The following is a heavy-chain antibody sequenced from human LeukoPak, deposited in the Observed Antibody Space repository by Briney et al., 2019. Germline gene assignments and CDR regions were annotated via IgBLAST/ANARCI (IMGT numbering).Heavy chain of an antibody. CDR1: GYTFTSYG. Sequence: ASVKVSCKASGYTFTSYGISWVRQAPGQGLEWMGWISAYNGNTNYAQKLQGRVTMTRNTSISTAYMELSSLRSDDTAVYYCAREGYSGSYILLFDYWGQGTLVTVSS. CDR3: AREGYSGSYILLFDY. CDR2: ISAYNGNT. D-gene: IGHD1-26*01. V-gene: IGHV1-18*01. J-gene: IGHJ4*02.